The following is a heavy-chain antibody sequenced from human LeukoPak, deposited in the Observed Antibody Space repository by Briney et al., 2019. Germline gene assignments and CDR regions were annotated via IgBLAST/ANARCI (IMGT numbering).Heavy chain of an antibody. D-gene: IGHD3-10*02. V-gene: IGHV4-59*01. CDR2: IYYSGST. J-gene: IGHJ4*02. CDR1: GGSISSYY. CDR3: ARALFGDNTIDY. Sequence: SETLSLNCTVSGGSISSYYWSWIRQPPGKGLEWIGYIYYSGSTNYNPSLKSRVTISVDTSKNQFSLKLSSVTAADTAVYYCARALFGDNTIDYWGQGTLVTVSS.